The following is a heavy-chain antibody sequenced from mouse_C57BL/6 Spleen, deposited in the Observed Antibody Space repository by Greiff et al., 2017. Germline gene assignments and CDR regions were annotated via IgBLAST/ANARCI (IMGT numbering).Heavy chain of an antibody. CDR3: AREDDHYGSRKGLFDY. D-gene: IGHD1-1*01. Sequence: QVQLQQPGAELVKPGASVKLSCKASGYTFTSYWMQWVKQRPGQGLEWIGEIDPSDSYTNYNQKFKGKATLTVDTSSSTAYMQLSSLTSEDSAVYYCAREDDHYGSRKGLFDYWGQGTTLTVSS. CDR2: IDPSDSYT. J-gene: IGHJ2*01. V-gene: IGHV1-50*01. CDR1: GYTFTSYW.